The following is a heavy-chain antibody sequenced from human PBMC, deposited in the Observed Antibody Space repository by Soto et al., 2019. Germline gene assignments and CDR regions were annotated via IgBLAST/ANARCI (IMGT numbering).Heavy chain of an antibody. J-gene: IGHJ4*02. Sequence: GGSLRLSCAPSGFTFSSYGVHWVRQAPGKGLEWVAVIWYDGTNKYYADSVKGRFTISRDNSKNTLYLQMNSLRAEDTAVYYCARDLGQWPLSYFDYWGQGTLVTVSS. D-gene: IGHD6-19*01. V-gene: IGHV3-33*01. CDR2: IWYDGTNK. CDR3: ARDLGQWPLSYFDY. CDR1: GFTFSSYG.